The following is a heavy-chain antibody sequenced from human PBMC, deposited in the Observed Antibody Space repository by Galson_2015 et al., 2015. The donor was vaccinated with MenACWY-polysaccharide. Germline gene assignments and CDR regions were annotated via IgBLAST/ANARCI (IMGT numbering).Heavy chain of an antibody. CDR1: RYTFSSYD. Sequence: SVKVSCKASRYTFSSYDINWVRQATGQGLEWMGWMNPNSGNIGYAQKFQGRVTMTRNTSISTVYMEQSSLRSEDTAMYYCARVKSSLGQQPQASLGPGSRTTVS. J-gene: IGHJ5*01. CDR3: ARVKSSLGQQPQAS. CDR2: MNPNSGNI. V-gene: IGHV1-8*01. D-gene: IGHD6-13*01.